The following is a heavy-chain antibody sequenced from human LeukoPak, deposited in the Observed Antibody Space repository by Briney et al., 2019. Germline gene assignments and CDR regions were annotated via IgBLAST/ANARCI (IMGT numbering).Heavy chain of an antibody. CDR3: ARARYCYTTSCPLDY. V-gene: IGHV1-46*01. D-gene: IGHD2-2*01. CDR1: GYTFTSYY. CDR2: INPSGGST. Sequence: GSVKVSCKASGYTFTSYYIHWVRQAPGQGLEWMGIINPSGGSTTYAQKFQGRVAMTSDTSISTAYMEVSGLESDDTAVYYCARARYCYTTSCPLDYWGQGTLVTVSS. J-gene: IGHJ4*02.